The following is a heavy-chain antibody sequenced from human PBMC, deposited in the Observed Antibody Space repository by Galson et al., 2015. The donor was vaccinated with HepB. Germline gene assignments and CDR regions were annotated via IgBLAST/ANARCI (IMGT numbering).Heavy chain of an antibody. CDR2: ISWNSGSI. D-gene: IGHD1-26*01. CDR1: GFTFDDYA. Sequence: SLRLSCAASGFTFDDYAMHWVRQAPGKGLEWVSGISWNSGSIGYADSVKGRFTISRDNAKNSLYLQMNSLRAEDTALYYCAKGYSSCSGSYFDYWGQGTLVTVSS. CDR3: AKGYSSCSGSYFDY. J-gene: IGHJ4*02. V-gene: IGHV3-9*01.